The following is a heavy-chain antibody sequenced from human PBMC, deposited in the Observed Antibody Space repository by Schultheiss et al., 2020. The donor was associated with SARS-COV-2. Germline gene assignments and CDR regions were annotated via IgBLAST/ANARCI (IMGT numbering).Heavy chain of an antibody. Sequence: GGSLRLSCAASGFTFSSYAMHWVRQAPGKGLEWVSRINSDGSSTSYADSVKGRFTISRDNSKNTLYLQMNSLRAEDTAVYYCAREEYSNYYYYGMDVWGQGTTVTVSS. CDR1: GFTFSSYA. V-gene: IGHV3-74*01. CDR2: INSDGSST. D-gene: IGHD6-6*01. J-gene: IGHJ6*02. CDR3: AREEYSNYYYYGMDV.